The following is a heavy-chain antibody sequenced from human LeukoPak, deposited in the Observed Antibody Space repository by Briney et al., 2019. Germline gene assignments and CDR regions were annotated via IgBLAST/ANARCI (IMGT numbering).Heavy chain of an antibody. V-gene: IGHV3-11*06. J-gene: IGHJ3*02. D-gene: IGHD3-3*01. CDR1: GFTFSDYY. Sequence: GGSLRLSCAASGFTFSDYYMSWIRQAPGKGLEWVSSISISSNYIYYTDSVKGRFTTSRDNAKNSLYLQMNSLRAEDTAVYYCARGSRFGVVERDAFDIWGQGTMVTVSS. CDR3: ARGSRFGVVERDAFDI. CDR2: ISISSNYI.